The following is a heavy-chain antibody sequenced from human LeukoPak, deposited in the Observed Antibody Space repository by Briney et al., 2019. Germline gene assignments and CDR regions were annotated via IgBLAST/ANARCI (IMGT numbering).Heavy chain of an antibody. CDR1: IFTFYNYH. V-gene: IGHV3-21*01. CDR3: ATGVRGYNSALDS. Sequence: PGVSLRLSCTASIFTFYNYHKNGLPRSPGKALEGLSPFRYYSYYIFYADSLKARFTVPRDHAKNSLYLQINSVRPEDTSVYSCATGVRGYNSALDSWGKGTLV. J-gene: IGHJ4*02. CDR2: FRYYSYYI. D-gene: IGHD6-19*01.